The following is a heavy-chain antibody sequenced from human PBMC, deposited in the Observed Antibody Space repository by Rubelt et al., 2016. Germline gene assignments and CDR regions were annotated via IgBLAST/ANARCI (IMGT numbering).Heavy chain of an antibody. D-gene: IGHD3-22*01. J-gene: IGHJ5*02. Sequence: NYAQKFQGRVTMTRDTSTSTVYMELSSLRSEDTAVYYCARGPPITMIVVVMINWFDPWGQGTLVTVSS. CDR3: ARGPPITMIVVVMINWFDP. V-gene: IGHV1-46*01.